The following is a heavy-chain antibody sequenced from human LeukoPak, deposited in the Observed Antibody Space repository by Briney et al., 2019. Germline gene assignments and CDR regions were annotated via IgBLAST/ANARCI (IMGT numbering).Heavy chain of an antibody. CDR3: ARAPLRRGWFDP. J-gene: IGHJ5*02. CDR2: IYYSGNT. CDR1: GVSISSSNSY. V-gene: IGHV4-39*01. Sequence: SETLSLTCTVSGVSISSSNSYWGWIRQPPGTGLEWIGSIYYSGNTYYNASLKSQVSISIDTSKNQFSLRLTSVTAADTAVYYCARAPLRRGWFDPWGQGTLVTVSS.